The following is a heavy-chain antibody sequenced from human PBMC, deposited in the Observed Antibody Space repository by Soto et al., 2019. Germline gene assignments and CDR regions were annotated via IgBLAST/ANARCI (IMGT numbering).Heavy chain of an antibody. CDR1: GGSFNRHT. CDR2: IIPIFATA. J-gene: IGHJ4*02. Sequence: QVQLVQSGAEVRKPGSSVRVSCKASGGSFNRHTISWVRQAPGQGLERMGGIIPIFATANHAQKYQGRVTIIADESTSTVYMELSSLRTYDTAIYYCARGWGYDSTDYYYAYWCQGTLVLVSS. V-gene: IGHV1-69*01. D-gene: IGHD3-22*01. CDR3: ARGWGYDSTDYYYAY.